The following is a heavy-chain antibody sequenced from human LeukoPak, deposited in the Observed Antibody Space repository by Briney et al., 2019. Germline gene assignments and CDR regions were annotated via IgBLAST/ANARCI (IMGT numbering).Heavy chain of an antibody. Sequence: GASVKVSCKASGYTFTGYYMHWVRQAPGQGLEWMGRINPKSGDTDYAQKFQGRVTMTRDTSISTAYMELSTLRSDDTAVYYCARERPPGDSSNWFLEGYFDIWGQGTLVTVSS. CDR2: INPKSGDT. CDR3: ARERPPGDSSNWFLEGYFDI. V-gene: IGHV1-2*06. D-gene: IGHD6-13*01. J-gene: IGHJ4*02. CDR1: GYTFTGYY.